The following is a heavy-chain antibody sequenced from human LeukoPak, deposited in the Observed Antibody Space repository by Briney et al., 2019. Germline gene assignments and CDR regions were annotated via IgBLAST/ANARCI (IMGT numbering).Heavy chain of an antibody. J-gene: IGHJ5*02. V-gene: IGHV4-59*01. Sequence: SETLSLTCTVSGGSISSYYWSWIRQPPGKGLEWMGYFYYSRSTNYNPSLKSRVTISVDTSKNQFSLKLSSVTAADTAVYYCARWAQSGYCSSTSCSLNWFDPWVQGTLVTVSS. D-gene: IGHD2-2*03. CDR1: GGSISSYY. CDR2: FYYSRST. CDR3: ARWAQSGYCSSTSCSLNWFDP.